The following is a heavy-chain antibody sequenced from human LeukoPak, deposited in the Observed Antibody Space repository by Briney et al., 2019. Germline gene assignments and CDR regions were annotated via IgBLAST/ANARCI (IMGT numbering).Heavy chain of an antibody. V-gene: IGHV4-39*01. CDR2: FYSSGST. D-gene: IGHD5-24*01. CDR3: ARRPTALEAFDI. CDR1: GDSISSGTVY. J-gene: IGHJ3*02. Sequence: SETLSLTCSVSGDSISSGTVYWGWIRQSPGKGLQWIVSFYSSGSTHKDPSLKTRLTISADTSKNQFSLQMTSMAAADTAIYFCARRPTALEAFDIWGHGTMVTVSS.